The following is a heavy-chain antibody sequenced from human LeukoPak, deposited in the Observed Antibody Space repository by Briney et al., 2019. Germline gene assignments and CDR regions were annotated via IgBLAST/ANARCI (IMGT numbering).Heavy chain of an antibody. D-gene: IGHD4-17*01. J-gene: IGHJ3*02. Sequence: PGGSLRLSCAASGFTFSTYAMTWVRQAPGKGLEWVSAIGGGGGSIYYADSVKGRFTISRDNSKHTLYLQMNSLRAEDTAVYYCAKTVTTDYAFDIWGQGTMVTVSS. CDR1: GFTFSTYA. V-gene: IGHV3-23*01. CDR3: AKTVTTDYAFDI. CDR2: IGGGGGSI.